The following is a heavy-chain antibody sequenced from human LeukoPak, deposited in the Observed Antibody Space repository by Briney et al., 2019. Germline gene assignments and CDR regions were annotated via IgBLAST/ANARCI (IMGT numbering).Heavy chain of an antibody. Sequence: GASVKVSCKASGYTFTSYGISWVRQAPGQGLEWMGWISAYNGNTNYAQKLQGRVTMTTDTSTSTAYMELRSLRSDDPAVYYCMRDGYNYWGSGAFDIWGQGTMVTVSS. D-gene: IGHD5-24*01. V-gene: IGHV1-18*01. J-gene: IGHJ3*02. CDR3: MRDGYNYWGSGAFDI. CDR2: ISAYNGNT. CDR1: GYTFTSYG.